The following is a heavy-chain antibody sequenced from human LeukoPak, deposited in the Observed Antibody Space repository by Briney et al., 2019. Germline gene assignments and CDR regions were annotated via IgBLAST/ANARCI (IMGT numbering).Heavy chain of an antibody. Sequence: SETLSLTCTVSGGSISSYYWSWIRLPPGKGLEWIGEINHSGSTKSNPSLKSRVTISVDTSKNQFSLKLSSVTAADTSVYYCARRVGRYFGERAYYYNYMDVWGKGTTVTISS. CDR3: ARRVGRYFGERAYYYNYMDV. CDR1: GGSISSYY. V-gene: IGHV4-34*01. CDR2: INHSGST. J-gene: IGHJ6*03. D-gene: IGHD3-10*01.